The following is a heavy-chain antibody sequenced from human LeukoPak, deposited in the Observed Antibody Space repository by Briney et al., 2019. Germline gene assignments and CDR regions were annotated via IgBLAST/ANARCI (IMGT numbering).Heavy chain of an antibody. Sequence: GGSLRLSCAASGFTFSSYGMHWVRQAPGKGLEWVAVISYDGSNKYYADSVKGRFTISRDNSKNTLYLQMNSLRAEDTAVYYCAKGPGELSPNYLDYWGQGTLVTVSS. D-gene: IGHD3-16*02. CDR1: GFTFSSYG. J-gene: IGHJ4*02. CDR3: AKGPGELSPNYLDY. CDR2: ISYDGSNK. V-gene: IGHV3-30*18.